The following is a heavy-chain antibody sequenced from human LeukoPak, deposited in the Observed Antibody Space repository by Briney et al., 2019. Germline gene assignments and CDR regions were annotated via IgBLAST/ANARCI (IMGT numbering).Heavy chain of an antibody. CDR3: ARSATRATLLWFGELLS. V-gene: IGHV3-30*03. D-gene: IGHD3-10*01. J-gene: IGHJ5*02. Sequence: GRSLRLSCAASGFTFSNYGMHWVRQAPGKGLEWVAVISYDGSNKYYADSVKGRFTISRDNSKNTLYLQMNSLRAEDTAVYYCARSATRATLLWFGELLSWGQGTLVTVSS. CDR1: GFTFSNYG. CDR2: ISYDGSNK.